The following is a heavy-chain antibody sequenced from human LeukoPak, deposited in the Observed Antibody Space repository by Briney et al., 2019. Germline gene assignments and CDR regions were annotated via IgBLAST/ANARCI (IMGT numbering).Heavy chain of an antibody. J-gene: IGHJ3*02. CDR1: GGSISGYY. CDR2: VYHSGWT. CDR3: ARGFHLNYEILTGYPQYGAFDI. D-gene: IGHD3-9*01. Sequence: AETLSLTCAVYGGSISGYYWSWIRQPPGQGLEWIGEVYHSGWTKLNPPLKSRVTIPIDTSKKEFSLKLSSVTSADTAVFYCARGFHLNYEILTGYPQYGAFDIWGRGTMVTVSS. V-gene: IGHV4-34*01.